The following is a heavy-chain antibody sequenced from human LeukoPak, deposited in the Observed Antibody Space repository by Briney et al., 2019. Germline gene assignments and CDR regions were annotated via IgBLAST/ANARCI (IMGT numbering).Heavy chain of an antibody. V-gene: IGHV3-49*04. Sequence: PGRSLRLSCTSSGFTFGDYVVNWVRQAPGKGLEWVGFMKSTAHGETTEYAASVKGRFTISRDDSKSVAYLQMNSLTTEDAAVYFCTREDVLVQREEPSRWGFAFDIWGQGTVVTVSS. CDR1: GFTFGDYV. CDR3: TREDVLVQREEPSRWGFAFDI. D-gene: IGHD2-21*01. J-gene: IGHJ3*02. CDR2: MKSTAHGETT.